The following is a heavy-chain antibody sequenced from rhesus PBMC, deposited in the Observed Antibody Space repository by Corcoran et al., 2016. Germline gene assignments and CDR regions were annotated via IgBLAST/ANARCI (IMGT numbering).Heavy chain of an antibody. CDR3: ARSYKVSSGWSWYFDL. D-gene: IGHD6S26*01. V-gene: IGHV4S7*01. Sequence: VQLQESGPGLVKPSETLSLTCAVSGGSISSRTWWRWIRQSPGQGLEWIGYIYGCSGSNSYNPSLKSRVTISTDTSKNQFSLKLSSVTAADTAVYYCARSYKVSSGWSWYFDLWGPGTPITISS. J-gene: IGHJ2*01. CDR2: IYGCSGSN. CDR1: GGSISSRTW.